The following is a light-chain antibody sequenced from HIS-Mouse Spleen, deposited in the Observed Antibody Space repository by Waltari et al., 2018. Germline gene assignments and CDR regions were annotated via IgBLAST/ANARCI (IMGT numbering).Light chain of an antibody. Sequence: DXQMTQSXSTXXXXXXDRVTITCRASQSITSWLAWYQQKPGKAPKLLIYKAASLXSGVPXXXSGSGXXTXFXLTISSLQPDDFATXYCQXYNSYSLTFGGGTKVEIK. V-gene: IGKV1-5*03. J-gene: IGKJ4*01. CDR1: QSITSW. CDR3: QXYNSYSLT. CDR2: KAA.